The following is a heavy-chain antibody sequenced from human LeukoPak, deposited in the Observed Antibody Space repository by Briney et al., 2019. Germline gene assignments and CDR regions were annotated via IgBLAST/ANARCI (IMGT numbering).Heavy chain of an antibody. Sequence: SVKVSCKASGGTFSNYAISWVRQAPGQGLEWMGGIIPIFGTANYAQKFQGRVTITADESTSTAYMELSSLRPEDTAVYYCARDLSLRDGSDPFDYWGQGTLVTVSS. CDR1: GGTFSNYA. CDR3: ARDLSLRDGSDPFDY. J-gene: IGHJ4*02. CDR2: IIPIFGTA. V-gene: IGHV1-69*13. D-gene: IGHD5-24*01.